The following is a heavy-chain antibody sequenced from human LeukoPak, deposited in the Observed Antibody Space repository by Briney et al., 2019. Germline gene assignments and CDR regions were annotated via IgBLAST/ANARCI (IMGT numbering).Heavy chain of an antibody. CDR1: GFTFSDYW. CDR2: ILQDGTEK. D-gene: IGHD2-2*01. J-gene: IGHJ4*02. Sequence: PGGSLRLSCAASGFTFSDYWMTWVRQAPGKGLEWVANILQDGTEKNYVDSVRGRLTISRDNARNSLYLQMNSLRAEDTAVYYCARGSTSWDSWGQGTLVTVSS. CDR3: ARGSTSWDS. V-gene: IGHV3-7*01.